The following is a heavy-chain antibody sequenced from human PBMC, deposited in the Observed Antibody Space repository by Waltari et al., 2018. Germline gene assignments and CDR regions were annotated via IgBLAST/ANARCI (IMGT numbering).Heavy chain of an antibody. D-gene: IGHD2-2*01. J-gene: IGHJ3*02. CDR2: IYYSGST. Sequence: QVQLQESGPGLVKPSETLSLTCTVSGGSISSYYWSWIRQPPGKGLEWIGYIYYSGSTNYNPSLKSRVTISVDTSKNQFSLKLSSVTAADTAVYYCARGRVPAAYDAFDIWGQGTMVTVSS. V-gene: IGHV4-59*01. CDR3: ARGRVPAAYDAFDI. CDR1: GGSISSYY.